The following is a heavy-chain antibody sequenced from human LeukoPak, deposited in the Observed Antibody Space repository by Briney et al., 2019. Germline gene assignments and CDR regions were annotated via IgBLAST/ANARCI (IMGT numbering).Heavy chain of an antibody. V-gene: IGHV3-9*01. CDR3: AKGATSGYLYYFDY. CDR2: ISWNSGSI. CDR1: GFTFDDYA. Sequence: GGSLRLSCAASGFTFDDYAMHWVRQAPGKGLEWVSGISWNSGSIGYADSVKGRFTISRDNAKNSLYLQMNSLRAEDTTLYYCAKGATSGYLYYFDYRGQGTLVTVSS. J-gene: IGHJ4*02. D-gene: IGHD3-22*01.